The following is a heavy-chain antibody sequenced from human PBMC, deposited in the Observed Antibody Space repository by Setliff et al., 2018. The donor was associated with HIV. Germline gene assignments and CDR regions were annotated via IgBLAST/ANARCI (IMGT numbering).Heavy chain of an antibody. CDR2: ISGYNGNT. CDR3: ARDPRSGYDSDTAMVTVYYYYMDV. CDR1: GYTFINLG. J-gene: IGHJ6*03. D-gene: IGHD5-18*01. V-gene: IGHV1-18*04. Sequence: ASVKVSCKASGYTFINLGITWVRQAPGQGLEWVGYISGYNGNTKYAQNVQGRVTMTTDTSTSTAYMELRSLRYDDTAVYYCARDPRSGYDSDTAMVTVYYYYMDVWGKGTTVTVSS.